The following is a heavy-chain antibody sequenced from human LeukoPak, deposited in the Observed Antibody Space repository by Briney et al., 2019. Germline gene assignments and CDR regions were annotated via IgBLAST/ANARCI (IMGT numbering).Heavy chain of an antibody. Sequence: SETLSLTCAVSGGXFSDYYCSWIRRSPGRGLEWIGEITHRGFTNYNPSLKSRVAFSMDISKSQVSLRVSSVTAADTAVYYCARDRDLDEYYDFWSVKDYWGQGTLVTVSS. V-gene: IGHV4-34*01. D-gene: IGHD3-3*01. CDR2: ITHRGFT. CDR1: GGXFSDYY. CDR3: ARDRDLDEYYDFWSVKDY. J-gene: IGHJ4*02.